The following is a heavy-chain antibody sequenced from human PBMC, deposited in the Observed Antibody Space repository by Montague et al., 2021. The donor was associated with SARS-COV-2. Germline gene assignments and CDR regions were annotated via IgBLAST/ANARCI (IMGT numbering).Heavy chain of an antibody. D-gene: IGHD3-9*01. J-gene: IGHJ4*02. V-gene: IGHV4-39*07. CDR1: GDSISSGGYF. CDR2: IHIGGTS. CDR3: ARGRDWYLDN. Sequence: SETLSLTCTVSGDSISSGGYFWGWIRQPPGKGLEWIASIHIGGTSXFTPSLKGRVTIPIDSSKNQFSLNVTSVTAADTAVYFCARGRDWYLDNWGQGTLVTVSS.